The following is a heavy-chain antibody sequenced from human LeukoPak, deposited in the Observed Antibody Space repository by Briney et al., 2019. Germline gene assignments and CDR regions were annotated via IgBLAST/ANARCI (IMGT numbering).Heavy chain of an antibody. V-gene: IGHV4-39*07. CDR3: ARGHSGDGLFDY. Sequence: SETLSLTCTVSGGSISSSSYYWGWIRQPPGKGLEWIGSIYYSGSTYYNPSLKSRVTMSVDTSKNQFSLKLSSVTAADTAVYYCARGHSGDGLFDYWGQGTLVTVSS. CDR1: GGSISSSSYY. CDR2: IYYSGST. J-gene: IGHJ4*02. D-gene: IGHD6-25*01.